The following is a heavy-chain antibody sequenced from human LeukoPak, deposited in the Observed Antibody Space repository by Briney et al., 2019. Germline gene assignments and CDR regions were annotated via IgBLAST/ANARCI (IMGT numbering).Heavy chain of an antibody. J-gene: IGHJ6*03. Sequence: GRSLRLSCAASGFTFDDYAMHWVRQAPGEGLEWVSGISWNSGSIGYADSVKGRFTISRDNAKNSLYLQMNSLRAEDTALYYCAKSARTYYYYMDVWGKGTTVTVSS. CDR3: AKSARTYYYYMDV. D-gene: IGHD6-25*01. V-gene: IGHV3-9*01. CDR2: ISWNSGSI. CDR1: GFTFDDYA.